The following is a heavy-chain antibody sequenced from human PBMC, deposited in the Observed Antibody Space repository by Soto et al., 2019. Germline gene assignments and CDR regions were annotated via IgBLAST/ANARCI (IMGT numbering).Heavy chain of an antibody. CDR2: IYYSGTT. Sequence: PSETLSLTCTVSGGSISTYFWSWIRQPPGKGLEWIGNIYYSGTTNYNPSLKSRVTISVDTSKNQFSLKLSSVTAADTAVYYCGSGYDPVRFDYWGQGTLVTVSS. V-gene: IGHV4-59*01. CDR3: GSGYDPVRFDY. CDR1: GGSISTYF. D-gene: IGHD5-12*01. J-gene: IGHJ4*02.